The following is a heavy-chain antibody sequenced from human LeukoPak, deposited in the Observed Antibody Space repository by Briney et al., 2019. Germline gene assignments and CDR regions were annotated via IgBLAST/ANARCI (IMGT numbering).Heavy chain of an antibody. J-gene: IGHJ6*03. V-gene: IGHV4-30-2*01. CDR1: GGSISSGGYY. Sequence: SQTLSLTCTVSGGSISSGGYYWSWIRQPPGKGLEWIGYIYHSGSTYYNPSLKSRVTISVDRSKNQFSLKLSSVTAADTAVYYCARARQQLEYYYYYYMDVWGKGTTVTVSS. CDR3: ARARQQLEYYYYYYMDV. CDR2: IYHSGST. D-gene: IGHD6-6*01.